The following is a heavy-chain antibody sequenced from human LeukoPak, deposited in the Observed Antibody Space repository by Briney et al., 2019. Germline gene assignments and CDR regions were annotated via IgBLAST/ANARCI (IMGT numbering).Heavy chain of an antibody. CDR3: ARDPYGRSPLDY. V-gene: IGHV1-2*02. J-gene: IGHJ4*02. CDR2: INPNSGGT. Sequence: ASVKVSCRASGYTFTGYYMHWVRQAPGQGLKWMGWINPNSGGTNYAQKFQGRVTMTRDTSISTAYMELSRLRSDDTAVYYCARDPYGRSPLDYWGQGTLVTVSS. D-gene: IGHD4-17*01. CDR1: GYTFTGYY.